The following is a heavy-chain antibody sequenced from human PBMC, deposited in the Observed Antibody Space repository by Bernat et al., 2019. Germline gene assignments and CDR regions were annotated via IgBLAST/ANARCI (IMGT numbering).Heavy chain of an antibody. V-gene: IGHV3-43*02. CDR2: ISGECGST. J-gene: IGHJ3*02. D-gene: IGHD4-11*01. CDR1: GFTFDDYA. CDR3: ARDYSAFDI. Sequence: EVQLVESGGGVVQPGGSLRLSCAASGFTFDDYAMHWVRQAPGKGLEWVSLISGECGSTYYADSVKCRFTISRDNSKNSLYLQMNSLRTEDTALYYCARDYSAFDIWGQGTMVTVSS.